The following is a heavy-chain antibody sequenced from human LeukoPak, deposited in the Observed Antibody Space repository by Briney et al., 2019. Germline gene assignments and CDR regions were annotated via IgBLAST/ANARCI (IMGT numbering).Heavy chain of an antibody. J-gene: IGHJ6*03. CDR2: MNPNSGNT. V-gene: IGHV1-8*01. Sequence: ASVKVSCKASGYTFTSYDINWVRQATGQGLEWMGWMNPNSGNTGYAQKFQGRVTMTRNTSISTAYMELSSLRSEDTAVYYCARGTGNDILTGYPDDYYYYYMDVWGKGTTVTVSS. CDR1: GYTFTSYD. D-gene: IGHD3-9*01. CDR3: ARGTGNDILTGYPDDYYYYYMDV.